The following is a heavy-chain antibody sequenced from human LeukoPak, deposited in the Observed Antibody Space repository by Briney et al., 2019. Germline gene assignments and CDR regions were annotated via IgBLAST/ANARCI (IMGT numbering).Heavy chain of an antibody. CDR1: GGTFSSYA. V-gene: IGHV1-69*01. Sequence: ASVKVSCKAPGGTFSSYAISWVRQAPGQGLEWMGGIIPIFGTANYAQKFQGRVTITADESTSTAYMELSSLRSEDTAVYYCARGGGYCSSTSCSGVDYWGQGTLVTVSS. J-gene: IGHJ4*02. CDR3: ARGGGYCSSTSCSGVDY. D-gene: IGHD2-2*01. CDR2: IIPIFGTA.